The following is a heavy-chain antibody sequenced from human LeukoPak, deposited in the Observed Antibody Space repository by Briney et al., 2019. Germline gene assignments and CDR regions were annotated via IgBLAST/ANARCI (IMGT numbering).Heavy chain of an antibody. CDR2: ISAYNGNT. D-gene: IGHD6-19*01. CDR3: ARLYSSGWPLECMDV. Sequence: ASVKVSSKASGYTFTNYAVSWVRQAPGQGLEYMGYISAYNGNTNFAQNFRGRVTMTTDTSTTTVYMELRSLRSDDTAVYYCARLYSSGWPLECMDVWGQGTTVTVSS. CDR1: GYTFTNYA. V-gene: IGHV1-18*01. J-gene: IGHJ6*02.